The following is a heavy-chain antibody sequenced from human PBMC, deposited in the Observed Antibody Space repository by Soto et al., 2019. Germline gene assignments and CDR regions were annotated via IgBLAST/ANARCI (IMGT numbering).Heavy chain of an antibody. D-gene: IGHD5-18*01. V-gene: IGHV3-33*08. CDR3: AREKDSTMGPSFDS. J-gene: IGHJ4*02. Sequence: QVQMVESGGGVVQPGKSLRLSCAASGFTFSSYGMHWVRQAPGKGLEWVAVIWYDGSNKDYADSVRGRFTISRDNSKNTLYLPINSLRAEDTALYYCAREKDSTMGPSFDSWGQGTLVTVSS. CDR1: GFTFSSYG. CDR2: IWYDGSNK.